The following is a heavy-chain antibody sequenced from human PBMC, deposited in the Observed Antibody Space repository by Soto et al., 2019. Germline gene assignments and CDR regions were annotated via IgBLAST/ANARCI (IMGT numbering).Heavy chain of an antibody. CDR3: VKGGDSAGDH. CDR1: GYTFTSYD. J-gene: IGHJ5*02. V-gene: IGHV1-8*01. CDR2: MNPNSGTT. D-gene: IGHD2-21*01. Sequence: QVQLVQSGAEVKKPGASVKVSCKASGYTFTSYDINWVRQAPGHGLEWMGWMNPNSGTTAYAQRFQGRGTMTRGTSISTAYMELSRLTSADTAVYYYVKGGDSAGDHWGQGTLVTVSS.